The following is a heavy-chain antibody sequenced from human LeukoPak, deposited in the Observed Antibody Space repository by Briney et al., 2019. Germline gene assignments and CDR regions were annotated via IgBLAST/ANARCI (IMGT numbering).Heavy chain of an antibody. D-gene: IGHD5-12*01. CDR3: ARHEYSGYDSSPFDY. CDR1: GSRFTSYW. J-gene: IGHJ4*02. V-gene: IGHV5-51*01. CDR2: IYPGDSDT. Sequence: GESLKISCKGSGSRFTSYWIGWVRPMPGKGLEWMGIIYPGDSDTRYSPSFQGQVTISADKSISTAYLQWSSLKASDTAMYYCARHEYSGYDSSPFDYWGQGTLVTVSS.